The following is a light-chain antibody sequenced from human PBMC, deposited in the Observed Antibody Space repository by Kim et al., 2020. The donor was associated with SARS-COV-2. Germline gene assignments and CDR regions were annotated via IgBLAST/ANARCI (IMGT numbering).Light chain of an antibody. J-gene: IGKJ2*01. CDR1: QSVSSRY. Sequence: SLSPGERATLFCRASQSVSSRYLVWYQQKPGQAPRLLIYGASSRATGIPERFSGSGSGTDFTLTITRLEPEDFAVYYCQQYGSSYTFGQGTKLEI. V-gene: IGKV3-20*01. CDR2: GAS. CDR3: QQYGSSYT.